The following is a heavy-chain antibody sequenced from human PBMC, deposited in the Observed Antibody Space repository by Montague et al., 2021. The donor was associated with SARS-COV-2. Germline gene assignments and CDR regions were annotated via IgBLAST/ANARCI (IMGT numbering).Heavy chain of an antibody. V-gene: IGHV4-59*08. D-gene: IGHD1-14*01. CDR2: IDDSGTT. CDR3: ARNAYNHYGLDV. J-gene: IGHJ6*02. Sequence: SETLPLTCSVSGGSLSTYYWSWIRQPPGKGLKWIGYIDDSGTTRYNPSLRSRATISLDLSKNQFSLDLNSVTAADTAVYYCARNAYNHYGLDVWGQGTTVTVSS. CDR1: GGSLSTYY.